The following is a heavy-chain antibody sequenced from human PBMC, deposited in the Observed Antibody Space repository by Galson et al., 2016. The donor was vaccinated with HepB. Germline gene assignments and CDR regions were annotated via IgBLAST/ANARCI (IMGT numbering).Heavy chain of an antibody. D-gene: IGHD4-11*01. V-gene: IGHV4-4*02. CDR3: ARHTSVPKTRGFDR. Sequence: ETLSLTCAVSGDSISGANWWSWVRQSPEQGLEWIGEIFHTGTTHYNPSFESRVTISMDQSQNQLSLSLNAVTAADTAVYYCARHTSVPKTRGFDRWGPGTMVIVSS. CDR2: IFHTGTT. J-gene: IGHJ3*02. CDR1: GDSISGANW.